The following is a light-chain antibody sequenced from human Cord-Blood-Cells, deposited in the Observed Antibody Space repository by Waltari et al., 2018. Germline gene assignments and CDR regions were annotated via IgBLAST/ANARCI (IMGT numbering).Light chain of an antibody. V-gene: IGLV1-40*01. CDR1: SSNIGAGYD. CDR2: GNS. J-gene: IGLJ3*02. Sequence: QSVLTTPPSVSGAPGQRVTIPCPGSSSNIGAGYDVHWYQQLPGTAPNLLIYGNSNRPSGVPDRFSGSKSGTSASLAITGLQAEDEADYYCQSYDSSLSGSVFGGGTKLTVL. CDR3: QSYDSSLSGSV.